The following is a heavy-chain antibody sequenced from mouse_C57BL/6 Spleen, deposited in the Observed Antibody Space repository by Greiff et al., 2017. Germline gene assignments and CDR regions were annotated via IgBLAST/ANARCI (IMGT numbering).Heavy chain of an antibody. Sequence: QVQLQQSGAELVKPGASVKLSCTASGFTFSSYGMPWVRQTPEQGLEWVGYINPSGGYTKYTDKLKGKATFTADKSSSTAYMQLNSLTLEDSAVYFCSRNWSIHYAMDYWGQGTSVTVSS. CDR3: SRNWSIHYAMDY. D-gene: IGHD4-1*01. CDR1: GFTFSSYG. CDR2: INPSGGYT. J-gene: IGHJ4*01. V-gene: IGHV1-7*01.